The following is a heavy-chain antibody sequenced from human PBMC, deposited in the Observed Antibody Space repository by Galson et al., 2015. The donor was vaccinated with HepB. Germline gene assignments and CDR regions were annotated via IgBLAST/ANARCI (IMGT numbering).Heavy chain of an antibody. CDR1: GGSISSGDYY. Sequence: LSLTCTVSGGSISSGDYYWSWIRQPPGKGLEWIGYIYYSGSTYYNPSLKSRVTISVDTSKNQFSLKLSSVTAADTAVYYCARANYYDSSGYYYEDAFDIWGQGTMVTVSS. CDR2: IYYSGST. D-gene: IGHD3-22*01. CDR3: ARANYYDSSGYYYEDAFDI. V-gene: IGHV4-30-4*01. J-gene: IGHJ3*02.